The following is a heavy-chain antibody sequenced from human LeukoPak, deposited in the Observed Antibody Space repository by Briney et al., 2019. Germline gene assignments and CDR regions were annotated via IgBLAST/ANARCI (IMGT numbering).Heavy chain of an antibody. D-gene: IGHD2-21*02. Sequence: GGSLRLSCAASGFTFSSYSMNWVRQAPGKGLEWVSSISSSSSYIYYADSVKGRFTISRDNAKNSLYLKMNSLRAKDTAVYYCARDGVTAYYYYYYMDVWGKGTTVTISS. CDR2: ISSSSSYI. CDR3: ARDGVTAYYYYYYMDV. V-gene: IGHV3-21*01. CDR1: GFTFSSYS. J-gene: IGHJ6*03.